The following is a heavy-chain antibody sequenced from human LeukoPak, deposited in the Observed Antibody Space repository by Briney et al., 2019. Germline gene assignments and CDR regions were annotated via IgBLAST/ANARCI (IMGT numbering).Heavy chain of an antibody. CDR3: AGTYRSRFDY. CDR1: GGSISSSSYY. V-gene: IGHV4-61*01. CDR2: IYYSGST. Sequence: SETLSLTCTVSGGSISSSSYYWSWIRQPPGRGLEWIGYIYYSGSTNYNPSLKSRVTISVDTSKNQFSLKLSSVTAADTAFYYCAGTYRSRFDYWGQGTLVTVSS. J-gene: IGHJ4*02. D-gene: IGHD6-13*01.